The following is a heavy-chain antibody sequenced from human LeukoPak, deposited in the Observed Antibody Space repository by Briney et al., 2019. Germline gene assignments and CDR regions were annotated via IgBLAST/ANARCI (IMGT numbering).Heavy chain of an antibody. Sequence: PSETLSLTCTVSGGSISSYCWSWIRQPPGKGLEWINYIYYTGNTDYNPSLKSRVTISVDTSKNQFSLKVYSVTAADTAVYFCARWVRGTNFFDYWGQGTLVTVSS. V-gene: IGHV4-59*01. CDR1: GGSISSYC. CDR3: ARWVRGTNFFDY. J-gene: IGHJ4*02. CDR2: IYYTGNT. D-gene: IGHD1-1*01.